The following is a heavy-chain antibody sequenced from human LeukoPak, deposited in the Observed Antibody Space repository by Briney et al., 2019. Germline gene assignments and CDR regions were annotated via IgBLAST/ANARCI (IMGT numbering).Heavy chain of an antibody. D-gene: IGHD5-18*01. CDR1: GGSISGGDYY. CDR3: ARGRTSMAAANWFDP. V-gene: IGHV4-31*03. J-gene: IGHJ5*02. Sequence: PSQTLSLTCTVSGGSISGGDYYWSWIRQHPGKGLEWIGYIYYSGSTYYNPSLKSRVTISADTSKNQFSLKLTSVTAADTAVYYCARGRTSMAAANWFDPWGQGTLVTVSS. CDR2: IYYSGST.